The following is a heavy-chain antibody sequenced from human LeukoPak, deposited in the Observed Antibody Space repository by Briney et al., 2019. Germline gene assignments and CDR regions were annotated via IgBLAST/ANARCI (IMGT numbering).Heavy chain of an antibody. Sequence: PGGSLRLSCVASAFTFSDYSMNWVRQAPGKGLEWVSYISGRSSTIYYADSAKGRFTISRDNAKNSMYLQMNSLRAEDTAVYYCARDRNKSGSYFFDYWGQGTLVTVSS. CDR3: ARDRNKSGSYFFDY. CDR1: AFTFSDYS. J-gene: IGHJ4*02. CDR2: ISGRSSTI. V-gene: IGHV3-48*01. D-gene: IGHD1-26*01.